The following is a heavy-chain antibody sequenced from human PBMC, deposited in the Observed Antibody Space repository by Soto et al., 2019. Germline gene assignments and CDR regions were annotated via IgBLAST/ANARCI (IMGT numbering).Heavy chain of an antibody. V-gene: IGHV1-69*13. CDR2: IIPIFGTA. D-gene: IGHD5-12*01. CDR3: AREPRGYSGYDNWFDP. Sequence: SEKVACKSSVGPLSGYSISVERQAPGQGLEWMGGIIPIFGTANYAQKFQGRLTITADESTSTAYMELRSLRSEDTAVYYCAREPRGYSGYDNWFDPWGQGTLVTASS. CDR1: VGPLSGYS. J-gene: IGHJ5*02.